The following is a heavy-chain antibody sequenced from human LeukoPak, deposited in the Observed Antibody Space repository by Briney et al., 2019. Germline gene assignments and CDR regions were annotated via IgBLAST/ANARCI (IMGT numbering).Heavy chain of an antibody. V-gene: IGHV3-7*03. CDR3: ARGASTTTIDYYDR. CDR2: IKPDGSET. Sequence: GGSLRLSCAASGFTFSDYWMSWVRQAPGKGPEWVGSIKPDGSETSCLDSVRGRFTISRDNAKNPLFLEMNNLRVEDTAFYYCARGASTTTIDYYDRWGQGTLVTVSS. J-gene: IGHJ5*02. D-gene: IGHD5/OR15-5a*01. CDR1: GFTFSDYW.